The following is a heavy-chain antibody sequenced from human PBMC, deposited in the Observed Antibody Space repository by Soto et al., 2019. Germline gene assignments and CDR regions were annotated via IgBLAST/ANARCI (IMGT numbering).Heavy chain of an antibody. CDR3: RHFLKAH. V-gene: IGHV3-15*07. D-gene: IGHD3-3*02. J-gene: IGHJ4*02. CDR2: IKGRIDGEAT. Sequence: GGXLRLSCAASGLTFKDAWMHWIRQAPGQGLEGGGRIKGRIDGEATDYAAPVRGRLIMSRDDSKNTLYLQVNSLKTEDTAVYYYRHFLKAHWGQGTLVTVSS. CDR1: GLTFKDAW.